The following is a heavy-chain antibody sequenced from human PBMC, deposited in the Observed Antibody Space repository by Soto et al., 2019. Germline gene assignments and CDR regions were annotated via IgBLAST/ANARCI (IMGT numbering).Heavy chain of an antibody. J-gene: IGHJ6*02. CDR2: ISYDGSNK. D-gene: IGHD3-3*01. V-gene: IGHV3-30-3*01. CDR3: ARDRAFWSGYYRSATYYYYYYGMDV. CDR1: GFTFSSYA. Sequence: PGGSLRLSCAASGFTFSSYAMHWVRQAPGKGLEWVAVISYDGSNKYYADSVKGRFTISRDNSKNTLYLQMNSLRAEDTAVYYCARDRAFWSGYYRSATYYYYYYGMDVWGQGTTVTVSS.